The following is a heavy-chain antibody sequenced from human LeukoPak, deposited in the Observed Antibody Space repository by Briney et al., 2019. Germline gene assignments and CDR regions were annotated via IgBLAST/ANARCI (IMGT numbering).Heavy chain of an antibody. CDR3: ATGGSYRDYYYYMDV. V-gene: IGHV1-24*01. CDR2: FDPEDGET. CDR1: GYTLTELS. D-gene: IGHD1-26*01. J-gene: IGHJ6*03. Sequence: ASVKVSCKVSGYTLTELSMHWVRQAPGKGLEWMGGFDPEDGETIYAQKFQGRVTMTEDTSTDTAYMELSSLRSEDTAVYYCATGGSYRDYYYYMDVWGKGATVTISS.